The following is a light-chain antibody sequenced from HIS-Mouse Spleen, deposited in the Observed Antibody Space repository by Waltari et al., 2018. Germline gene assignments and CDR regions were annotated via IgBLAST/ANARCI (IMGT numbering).Light chain of an antibody. J-gene: IGLJ3*02. CDR2: EDS. CDR3: YSTDSSGNHRRV. V-gene: IGLV3-10*01. Sequence: SYELTQPPSVSVSPGQTARITCSGDALPKKYAYWYQQKSGQAPVLVIYEDSKRPSGIRGRFSGSSSGTIATLTISGAQVEDEADYYCYSTDSSGNHRRVFGGGTKLTVL. CDR1: ALPKKY.